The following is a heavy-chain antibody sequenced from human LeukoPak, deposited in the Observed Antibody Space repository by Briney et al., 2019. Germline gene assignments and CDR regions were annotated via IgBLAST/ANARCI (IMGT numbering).Heavy chain of an antibody. V-gene: IGHV3-48*04. Sequence: PGGSLRLSCAASGFTFSKYSMNWVRQAPGKGLEWVSYISSSSSTIHYADSVKGRFTISRDNAKNSLYLQMGSLRAEDTAVYYCARDSSWGYFDYWGQGTLVTVSS. D-gene: IGHD6-13*01. J-gene: IGHJ4*02. CDR2: ISSSSSTI. CDR3: ARDSSWGYFDY. CDR1: GFTFSKYS.